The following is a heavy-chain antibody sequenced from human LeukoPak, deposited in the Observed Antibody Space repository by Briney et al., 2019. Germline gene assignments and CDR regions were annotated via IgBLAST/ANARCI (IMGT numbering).Heavy chain of an antibody. J-gene: IGHJ5*02. Sequence: ASVKVSCKASGYTFTSYGISWVRQAPGQGLEWMGWISAYNGNTNHAQKLQGRVTMTTDTSTSTAYMELRSLRSDDTAVYYCARASRFGECDNWFDPWGQGTLVTVSS. CDR2: ISAYNGNT. CDR3: ARASRFGECDNWFDP. V-gene: IGHV1-18*01. D-gene: IGHD3-10*01. CDR1: GYTFTSYG.